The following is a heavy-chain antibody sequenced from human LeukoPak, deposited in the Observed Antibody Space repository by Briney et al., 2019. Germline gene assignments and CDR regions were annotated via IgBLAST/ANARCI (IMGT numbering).Heavy chain of an antibody. D-gene: IGHD3-16*01. CDR3: ASGGLSSGTYYFDY. Sequence: SQTLSLTCTVSGGSISSGDYYWSWLRQPPGQGLEWIGYIYYSGSTYYNPSLKSRVTISVDTSKNQFSLKLSSVTAADTAVYYCASGGLSSGTYYFDYWGQGTLVTVSS. J-gene: IGHJ4*02. CDR2: IYYSGST. V-gene: IGHV4-30-4*08. CDR1: GGSISSGDYY.